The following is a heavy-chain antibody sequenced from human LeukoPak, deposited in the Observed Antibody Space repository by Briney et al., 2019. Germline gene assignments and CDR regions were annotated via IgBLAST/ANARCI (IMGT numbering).Heavy chain of an antibody. CDR3: ARDMEYCGGDCYAFDI. J-gene: IGHJ3*02. D-gene: IGHD2-21*02. Sequence: PGGSLRLSCAVSGFNFSNYWMHWVRQAPGKGLVWVSRINTDGSSTTYADSVKGRFTISRDNAKNTLYLQMNSLRAEDTAVYYCARDMEYCGGDCYAFDIWGQGTMVTVSS. V-gene: IGHV3-74*01. CDR2: INTDGSST. CDR1: GFNFSNYW.